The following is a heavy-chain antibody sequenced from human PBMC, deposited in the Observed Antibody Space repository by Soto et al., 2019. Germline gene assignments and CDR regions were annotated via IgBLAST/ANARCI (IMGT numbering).Heavy chain of an antibody. D-gene: IGHD1-26*01. J-gene: IGHJ4*02. CDR2: ISGSGDST. CDR3: ARRGSGSYYDD. Sequence: EVQLLESGGGLVQPGGSLRLSCAASGFTFSSYAMRWVRQAPVKGLEWVSAISGSGDSTYYADSVKGRFTISRDNSKNTLYLQMNSLRAEDAGVYYFARRGSGSYYDDWGQGALVTVSS. V-gene: IGHV3-23*01. CDR1: GFTFSSYA.